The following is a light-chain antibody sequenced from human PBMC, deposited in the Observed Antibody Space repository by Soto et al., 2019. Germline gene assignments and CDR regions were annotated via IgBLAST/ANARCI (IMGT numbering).Light chain of an antibody. CDR3: AAWDDSLSVYL. J-gene: IGLJ1*01. CDR2: RNN. CDR1: ISNIGSNP. Sequence: QSVPTQPPSASVTPGQWVTISCSGSISNIGSNPVYWHQQLPGTAPKLLSFRNNQRPSGVPYRFSDSKSGTSASLAISGLRSEDEADDYCAAWDDSLSVYLFGTGTKVTVL. V-gene: IGLV1-47*01.